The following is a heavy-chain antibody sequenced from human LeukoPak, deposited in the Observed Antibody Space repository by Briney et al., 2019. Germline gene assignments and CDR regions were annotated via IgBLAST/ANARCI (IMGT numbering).Heavy chain of an antibody. Sequence: PGGSLRLSCAASGFTFSISAINWVRQAPGKGLEWISCISGSGRTTYYADSVRGRFTISRDNSKNTVYLQVNSLRAEDTAVYYCAKDKSPGDYSAARYDYYYFYGVDVWGQGTTVTVSS. J-gene: IGHJ6*02. D-gene: IGHD4-17*01. CDR1: GFTFSISA. CDR3: AKDKSPGDYSAARYDYYYFYGVDV. CDR2: ISGSGRTT. V-gene: IGHV3-23*01.